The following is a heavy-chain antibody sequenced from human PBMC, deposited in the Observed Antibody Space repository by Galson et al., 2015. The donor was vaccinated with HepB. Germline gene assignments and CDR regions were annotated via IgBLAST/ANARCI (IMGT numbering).Heavy chain of an antibody. CDR2: INQDGSEK. J-gene: IGHJ4*02. CDR3: AKLRGRIPLFGAARYYFDF. Sequence: SLRLSCAASGFSFKTYWMSWVRQAPGKGLEWVTNINQDGSEKYYMDSVNGRFTISRDNAKNSLYLQMNNLRAEDTAVYFCAKLRGRIPLFGAARYYFDFWGRGTLVSVS. D-gene: IGHD6-25*01. CDR1: GFSFKTYW. V-gene: IGHV3-7*03.